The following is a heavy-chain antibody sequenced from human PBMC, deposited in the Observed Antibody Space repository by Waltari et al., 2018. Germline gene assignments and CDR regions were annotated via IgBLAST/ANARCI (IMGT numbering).Heavy chain of an antibody. J-gene: IGHJ6*03. CDR3: ARAVWFGELFYYYYYMDV. V-gene: IGHV1-69*14. CDR2: IIPIFGTA. D-gene: IGHD3-10*01. Sequence: QVQLVQSGAEVKKPGSSVKVSCKASGGTFSSYAISWVRQAPGQGLEWMGGIIPIFGTANYAQKFQGRVTITADKSTSTAYRELRSLRSEDTAVYYCARAVWFGELFYYYYYMDVWGKGTTVIVSS. CDR1: GGTFSSYA.